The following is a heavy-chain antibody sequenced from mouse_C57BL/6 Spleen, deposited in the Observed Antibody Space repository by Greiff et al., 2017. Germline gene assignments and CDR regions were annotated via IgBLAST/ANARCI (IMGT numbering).Heavy chain of an antibody. Sequence: EVQRVESGEGLVKPGGSLKLSCAASGFTFSSYAMSWVRQTPEKRLEWVAYISSGGDYIYYADTVKGRFTISRDNARNTLYLQMSSLKSEDTAMYYCTRDTNYGSSYWYFDVWGTGTTVTVSS. CDR1: GFTFSSYA. J-gene: IGHJ1*03. CDR3: TRDTNYGSSYWYFDV. V-gene: IGHV5-9-1*02. D-gene: IGHD1-1*01. CDR2: ISSGGDYI.